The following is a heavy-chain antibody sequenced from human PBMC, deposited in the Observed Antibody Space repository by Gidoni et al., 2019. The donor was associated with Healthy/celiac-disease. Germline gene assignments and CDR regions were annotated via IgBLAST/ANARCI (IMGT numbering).Heavy chain of an antibody. Sequence: QLQLQESGPGLVKPSETLSLTCTVSGGSISSSSYYWVWIRQPPGKGLEWIGSLYYSGSTYYTPSLKSRVTISVDTSKNQFSLKLSAVTAADTAVYYWARDGGEGGYCSGGSCYLSWFDPWGQGTLVTVSS. V-gene: IGHV4-39*07. J-gene: IGHJ5*02. CDR3: ARDGGEGGYCSGGSCYLSWFDP. D-gene: IGHD2-15*01. CDR2: LYYSGST. CDR1: GGSISSSSYY.